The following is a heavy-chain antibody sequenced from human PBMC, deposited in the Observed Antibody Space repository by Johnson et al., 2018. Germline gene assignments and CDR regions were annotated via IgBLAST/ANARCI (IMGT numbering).Heavy chain of an antibody. Sequence: VQLVESGGGLIQXGRSLRLSCAASGFTFDDYAMHWVRQAPGKGLEWVSGISWNSGSIGYADSVKGRFTISRDNAKNSLYLQMNSLRAEDTALYYCASLKSVAGTGAFDIWGQGTMVTVSS. CDR3: ASLKSVAGTGAFDI. CDR1: GFTFDDYA. V-gene: IGHV3-9*01. J-gene: IGHJ3*02. D-gene: IGHD6-19*01. CDR2: ISWNSGSI.